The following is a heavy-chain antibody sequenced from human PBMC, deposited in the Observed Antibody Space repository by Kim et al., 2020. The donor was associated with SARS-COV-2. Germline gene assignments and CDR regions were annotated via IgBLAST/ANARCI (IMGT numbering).Heavy chain of an antibody. Sequence: GGSLRLSCAASGITFSDYFMDWVRQAPGKGLEWVGRIRNKAASYTTEYAASVKGRFTVSRDDSKKSLYLQMNSLKTEDTAVYYCTTNGNGAGADWGQGTLVTVSS. V-gene: IGHV3-72*01. CDR3: TTNGNGAGAD. CDR1: GITFSDYF. D-gene: IGHD6-19*01. CDR2: IRNKAASYTT. J-gene: IGHJ4*02.